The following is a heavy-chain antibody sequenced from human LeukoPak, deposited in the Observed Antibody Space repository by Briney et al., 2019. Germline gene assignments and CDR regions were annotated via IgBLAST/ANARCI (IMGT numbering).Heavy chain of an antibody. Sequence: ASVKVSCKASGYTFTSYYMHWVRQAPGQGLEWMGIINPSGGSTSYAQKFQGRVTMTRDTSTSTVYMELSSLRSEDTAVYYCARCMAGGGSCYSATNYFDYWGQGTLVTVSS. D-gene: IGHD2-15*01. CDR2: INPSGGST. CDR1: GYTFTSYY. V-gene: IGHV1-46*01. CDR3: ARCMAGGGSCYSATNYFDY. J-gene: IGHJ4*02.